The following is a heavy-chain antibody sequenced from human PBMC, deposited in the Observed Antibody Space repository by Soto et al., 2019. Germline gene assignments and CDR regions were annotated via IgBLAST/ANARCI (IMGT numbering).Heavy chain of an antibody. Sequence: GESLKISCAASGFTFSSYWMSWVRQAPGKGLEWVANIKQDGSEKYYVDSVKGRFTISRDNAKNSLYLQMNSLRAEDTAVYYCARDLSSSSPDWGQGTLVTVSS. D-gene: IGHD6-6*01. CDR1: GFTFSSYW. V-gene: IGHV3-7*01. CDR3: ARDLSSSSPD. J-gene: IGHJ4*02. CDR2: IKQDGSEK.